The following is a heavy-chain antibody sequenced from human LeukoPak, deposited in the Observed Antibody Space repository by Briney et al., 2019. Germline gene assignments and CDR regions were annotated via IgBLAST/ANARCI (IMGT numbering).Heavy chain of an antibody. CDR3: AGARRLSPQRITIFGVADYFDY. D-gene: IGHD3-3*01. Sequence: PSENLSLTCAVSAYSISSGYYWGWIRQPPGKWLEWIGSFYHSGSTYHNPSLKSRVTISVDTSKNQFSLKLSSVTAADTAVYYCAGARRLSPQRITIFGVADYFDYWGQGTLVTVSS. CDR1: AYSISSGYY. J-gene: IGHJ4*02. CDR2: FYHSGST. V-gene: IGHV4-38-2*01.